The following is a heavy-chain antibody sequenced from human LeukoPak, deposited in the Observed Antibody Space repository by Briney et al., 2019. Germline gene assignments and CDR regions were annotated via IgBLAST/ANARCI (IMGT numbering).Heavy chain of an antibody. CDR3: ARLKYYYGSGSYYQDY. CDR2: IYYSGST. D-gene: IGHD3-10*01. CDR1: GGSISSGGYY. J-gene: IGHJ4*02. Sequence: SETLSLTCTVSGGSISSGGYYWSWIRQHPGKGLEWIGYIYYSGSTYYNPSLKSRVTISVDTSKNQFSRKLSSVTAADTAVYYCARLKYYYGSGSYYQDYWGQGTLVTVSS. V-gene: IGHV4-31*03.